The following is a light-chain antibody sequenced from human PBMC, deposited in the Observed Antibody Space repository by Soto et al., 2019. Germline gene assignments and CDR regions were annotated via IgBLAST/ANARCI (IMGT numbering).Light chain of an antibody. V-gene: IGKV1-9*01. CDR3: QQLNSYPLT. Sequence: DIQLTQSPSFLSASVGDRVTITCRASQGISSYLAWYQQKPGKAPKLLIYAASTLQSGVPSRFGGSGSGTEFTLTISSLQPEDFATYYCQQLNSYPLTFXGGTKLDIK. CDR1: QGISSY. J-gene: IGKJ4*01. CDR2: AAS.